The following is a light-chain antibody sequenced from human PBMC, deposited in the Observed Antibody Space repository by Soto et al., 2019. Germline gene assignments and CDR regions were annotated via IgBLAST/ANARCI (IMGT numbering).Light chain of an antibody. J-gene: IGLJ1*01. Sequence: QSALTQPASVSGSPGQSITISCTGTSSDVGGYNYVSWYQQHRGKAPKLMIFDVSKRPSGVSNRFSGSKSGNTASLTISGLQAEDEADYYCSSYTSSSTLYVFGTGTKLSVL. V-gene: IGLV2-14*01. CDR1: SSDVGGYNY. CDR2: DVS. CDR3: SSYTSSSTLYV.